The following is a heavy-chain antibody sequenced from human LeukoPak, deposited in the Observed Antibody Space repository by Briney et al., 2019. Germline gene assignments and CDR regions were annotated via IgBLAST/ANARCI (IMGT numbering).Heavy chain of an antibody. CDR2: IYSGGST. CDR1: GFTVSSNY. D-gene: IGHD3-22*01. V-gene: IGHV3-53*01. Sequence: GGSLRLSCAASGFTVSSNYMSWVRQAPGKGLEWVSVIYSGGSTYYADSVKGRFTISRDNSKNTLYLQMNSLRAEDTAVYYCARERSNYYDSSGPSYYFDYWGQGTLVTVSS. CDR3: ARERSNYYDSSGPSYYFDY. J-gene: IGHJ4*02.